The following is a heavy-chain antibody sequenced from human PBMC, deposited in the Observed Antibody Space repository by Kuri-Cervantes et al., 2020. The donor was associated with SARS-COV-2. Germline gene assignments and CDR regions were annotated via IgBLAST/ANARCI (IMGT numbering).Heavy chain of an antibody. CDR1: GGSISSYY. J-gene: IGHJ6*03. Sequence: SETLSLTCTVSGGSISSYYWSWIRQPAGKGLEWIGRIYTSGSTNYNPSPKSRVTMSVDTSKNQFSLKLSSVTAADTAVYYCARDPGIAAAGTFPKEYYYYYYYMDVWGKGTTVTVSS. V-gene: IGHV4-4*07. CDR3: ARDPGIAAAGTFPKEYYYYYYYMDV. D-gene: IGHD6-13*01. CDR2: IYTSGST.